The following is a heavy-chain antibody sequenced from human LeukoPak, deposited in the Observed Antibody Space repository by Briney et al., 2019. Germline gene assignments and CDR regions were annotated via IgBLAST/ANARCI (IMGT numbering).Heavy chain of an antibody. V-gene: IGHV3-53*01. J-gene: IGHJ4*02. CDR3: TRHRVISTRDVEY. Sequence: GGSLRLSCAASGFTVSSNDMSWVRQAPGKGLEWVSVIYSGGSIYYADSVKGRFTISRDNSKNTLYLQMNSLRAEDTAVYYCTRHRVISTRDVEYWGQGTLVTVSS. D-gene: IGHD2-21*01. CDR1: GFTVSSND. CDR2: IYSGGSI.